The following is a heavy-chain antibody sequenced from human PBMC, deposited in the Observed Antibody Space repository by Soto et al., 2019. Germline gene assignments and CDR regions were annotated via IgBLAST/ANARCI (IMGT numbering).Heavy chain of an antibody. D-gene: IGHD2-2*01. V-gene: IGHV4-39*01. CDR2: IYYSGST. CDR3: ARRGYCSSTSCMRNDY. CDR1: GGSISSSSYY. J-gene: IGHJ4*02. Sequence: QLQLQESGPGLVKPSETLSLTCTVSGGSISSSSYYWGWIRQPPGKGLEWIGSIYYSGSTYYNPSLKSRVTISVDTSKNQFSLKLSSVTAADTAVYYSARRGYCSSTSCMRNDYWGQGTLVTVSS.